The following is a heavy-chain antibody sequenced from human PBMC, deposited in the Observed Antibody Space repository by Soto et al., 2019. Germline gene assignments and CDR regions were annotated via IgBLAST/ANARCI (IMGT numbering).Heavy chain of an antibody. V-gene: IGHV3-23*01. CDR2: ISGSGGST. Sequence: GGSLRLSCAASGFTFSSYAMSWVRQAPGKGLEWVSAISGSGGSTYYADSVKGRFTISRDNSKNTLYLQMNSLRAEDTAVYYCAKDAILSYYGSGSYYMGPWLDPWGKATLITLSS. D-gene: IGHD3-10*01. J-gene: IGHJ5*02. CDR3: AKDAILSYYGSGSYYMGPWLDP. CDR1: GFTFSSYA.